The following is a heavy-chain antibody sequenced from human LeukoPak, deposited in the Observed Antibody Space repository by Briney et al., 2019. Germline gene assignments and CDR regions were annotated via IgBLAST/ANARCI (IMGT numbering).Heavy chain of an antibody. CDR3: ARAPSGVVVTATNFDY. Sequence: ASVKVSCKASGYTFTSYYMHWVRQAPGQGLEWMGIINPSGGSTSYAQKFQGRVTMTRDTSTSAVYMELSSLRSEDTAVYYCARAPSGVVVTATNFDYWGQGTLVTVSS. CDR1: GYTFTSYY. V-gene: IGHV1-46*01. CDR2: INPSGGST. J-gene: IGHJ4*02. D-gene: IGHD2-21*02.